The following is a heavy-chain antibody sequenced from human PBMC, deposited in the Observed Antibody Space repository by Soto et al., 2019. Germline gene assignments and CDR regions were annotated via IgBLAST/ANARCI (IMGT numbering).Heavy chain of an antibody. J-gene: IGHJ4*02. D-gene: IGHD5-18*01. CDR2: IYWDDDK. Sequence: QITLKESGPPLVKPTQTLTLTCTFSGFSLSTSGVGVGWIRQPPGKALEWLALIYWDDDKRYSPSLKSRLTITKDTSKNQVVLTMTNIDPVDTATYYCAHSFGDTAMVTLGYWGQGTLVTVSS. V-gene: IGHV2-5*02. CDR1: GFSLSTSGVG. CDR3: AHSFGDTAMVTLGY.